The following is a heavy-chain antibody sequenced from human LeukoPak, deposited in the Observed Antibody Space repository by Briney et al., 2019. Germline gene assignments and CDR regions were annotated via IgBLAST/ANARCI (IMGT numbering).Heavy chain of an antibody. CDR2: ISAYNGNT. Sequence: ASVKVSCKASGYTFTSYGISWVRQAPGQGLEWMGWISAYNGNTNYAQKLQGRVTMTTDTSTSTAYMELRSLRSDDTAVYYCARGLKTMGRYSGYDYLDPWGQGTLVTVSS. CDR3: ARGLKTMGRYSGYDYLDP. V-gene: IGHV1-18*01. D-gene: IGHD5-12*01. J-gene: IGHJ5*02. CDR1: GYTFTSYG.